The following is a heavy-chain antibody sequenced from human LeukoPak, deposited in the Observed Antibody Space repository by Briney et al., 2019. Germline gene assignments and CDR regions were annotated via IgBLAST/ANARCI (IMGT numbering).Heavy chain of an antibody. V-gene: IGHV3-21*01. CDR2: ISSSSSSYI. CDR1: GFTFSSYS. CDR3: ARDAPTTVTTYPDY. D-gene: IGHD4-17*01. Sequence: TGGSLRLSCAASGFTFSSYSMNWVRQAPGKGLEWVSSISSSSSSYIYYADSVKGRFTISRDNAKNSLYLQMNSLRAEDTAVYYCARDAPTTVTTYPDYWGQGTLVTVSS. J-gene: IGHJ4*02.